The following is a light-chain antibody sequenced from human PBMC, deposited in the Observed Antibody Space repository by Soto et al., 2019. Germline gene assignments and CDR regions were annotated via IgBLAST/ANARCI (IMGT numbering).Light chain of an antibody. Sequence: EIVLTQSPATLSLSPGERATLSCRASQSVSSYLAWYQQKPGQAPRLLIYDSFNRAPGIPARFSGSGSGTDFTLTISSLEPEDFAVYYCQQRSTWPVSFGQGTRLEIK. CDR2: DSF. V-gene: IGKV3-11*01. J-gene: IGKJ5*01. CDR3: QQRSTWPVS. CDR1: QSVSSY.